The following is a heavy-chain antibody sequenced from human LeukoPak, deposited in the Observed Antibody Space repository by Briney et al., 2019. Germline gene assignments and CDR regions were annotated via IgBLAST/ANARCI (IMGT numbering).Heavy chain of an antibody. CDR2: IYYSGST. CDR3: ARDGTVAPHPYYYYGMDV. J-gene: IGHJ6*02. Sequence: SETLSLTCTVSGGSISSYYWSWIRQPPGKGLEWIGYIYYSGSTNYNPSLKSRVTISVDTSKNQFSLKLSSVTAADTAVYYCARDGTVAPHPYYYYGMDVWGQGTTVTVSS. CDR1: GGSISSYY. V-gene: IGHV4-59*01. D-gene: IGHD6-6*01.